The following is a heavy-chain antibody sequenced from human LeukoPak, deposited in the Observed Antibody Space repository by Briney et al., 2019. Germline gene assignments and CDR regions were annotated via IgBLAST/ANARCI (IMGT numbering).Heavy chain of an antibody. Sequence: GRSLRLSCAASGFTFSSYGMHWVRQAPGKGLEWVAVISYDGSNKYYADSVKGRFTISRDNSKNTLYPQMNSLRAEDTAVYYCAKDLTYYYDSSGYYVWGQGTLVTVSS. CDR2: ISYDGSNK. D-gene: IGHD3-22*01. CDR1: GFTFSSYG. V-gene: IGHV3-30*18. J-gene: IGHJ4*02. CDR3: AKDLTYYYDSSGYYV.